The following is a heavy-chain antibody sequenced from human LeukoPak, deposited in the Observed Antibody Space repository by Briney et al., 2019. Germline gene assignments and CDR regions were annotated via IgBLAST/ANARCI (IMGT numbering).Heavy chain of an antibody. D-gene: IGHD3-10*01. CDR2: ISYDGSNK. J-gene: IGHJ4*02. Sequence: GGSLRLSCAASGFTVSSYAMHWVRQAPGKGLEWVAVISYDGSNKYYADSVKGRFTISRDNSKNTMYLQMNSLRAEDTAVYYCAKEYDSGGYGANFDYWGQGTLVTVSS. V-gene: IGHV3-30-3*01. CDR1: GFTVSSYA. CDR3: AKEYDSGGYGANFDY.